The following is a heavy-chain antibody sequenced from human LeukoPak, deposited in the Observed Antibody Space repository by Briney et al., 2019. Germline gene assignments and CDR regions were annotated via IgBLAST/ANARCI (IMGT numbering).Heavy chain of an antibody. CDR2: ISTRRNR. D-gene: IGHD3-10*01. J-gene: IGHJ4*02. CDR3: ANSFGWDLAY. V-gene: IGHV3-23*01. Sequence: PGWSLRLSCVASGYTFSSYGMSWVRQAPGEGLEWVSGISTRRNRYYTASLKGRFTISRDNSKNTLYLQMIRLRVEDTAVYYCANSFGWDLAYWGQETLVTVSS. CDR1: GYTFSSYG.